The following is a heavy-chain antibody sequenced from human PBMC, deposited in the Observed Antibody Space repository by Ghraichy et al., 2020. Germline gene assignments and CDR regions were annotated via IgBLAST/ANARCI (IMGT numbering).Heavy chain of an antibody. Sequence: GGSLRLSCAASGFVFSNYAMHWVRQAPGKGLEWVAVSSYGGSNKYYADSVKGRFTISRDNSKNTLYLQMNSLRTEDTAVYYCATGNPVDTAMLIDYHYGMDVWGQGTTVTVSS. V-gene: IGHV3-30*04. CDR1: GFVFSNYA. CDR3: ATGNPVDTAMLIDYHYGMDV. CDR2: SSYGGSNK. D-gene: IGHD5-18*01. J-gene: IGHJ6*02.